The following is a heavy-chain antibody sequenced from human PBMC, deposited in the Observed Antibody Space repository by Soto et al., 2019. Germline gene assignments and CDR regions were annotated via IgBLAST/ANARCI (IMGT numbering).Heavy chain of an antibody. CDR3: ARARHYDWCFDL. CDR2: SYHIGSS. Sequence: PSETLSLTGTVSGGSINSACHSWGWVRQSPGKGLEWIGYSYHIGSSYYNPSLQSRVTISVDRSKAQFYLTLTSVTAADTAVYFCARARHYDWCFDLLGLRTPVTFSP. D-gene: IGHD3-9*01. J-gene: IGHJ4*02. V-gene: IGHV4-30-2*06. CDR1: GGSINSACHS.